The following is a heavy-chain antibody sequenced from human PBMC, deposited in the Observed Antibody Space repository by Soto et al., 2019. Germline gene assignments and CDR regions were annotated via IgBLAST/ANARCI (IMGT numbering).Heavy chain of an antibody. D-gene: IGHD6-19*01. CDR3: ARESGWYYFDY. CDR2: IWYDGSNK. CDR1: GFTFSSYG. J-gene: IGHJ4*02. Sequence: QVQLVESGGGVVQPGRSLRLSCAASGFTFSSYGMHWVRQAPGKGLEWVAVIWYDGSNKYYADSVKGRFTISRDNSKNTLYLQMNSLRAEDTAVYYCARESGWYYFDYWGQGTLFTVSS. V-gene: IGHV3-33*01.